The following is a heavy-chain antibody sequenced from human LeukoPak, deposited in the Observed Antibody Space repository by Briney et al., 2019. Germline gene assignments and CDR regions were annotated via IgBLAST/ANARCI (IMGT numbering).Heavy chain of an antibody. Sequence: SVKVSCKASGGTFSSYAISWVRQAPGQGLEWMGRIIPILGIANYAQKFQGRVTITADKSTSTAYMELSSLRSEDTAVYYCARAWEGQGVDYWGQGTLVTASS. V-gene: IGHV1-69*04. J-gene: IGHJ4*02. D-gene: IGHD1-26*01. CDR1: GGTFSSYA. CDR3: ARAWEGQGVDY. CDR2: IIPILGIA.